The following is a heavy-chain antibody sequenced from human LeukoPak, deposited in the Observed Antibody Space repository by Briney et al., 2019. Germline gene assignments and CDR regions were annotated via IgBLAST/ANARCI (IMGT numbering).Heavy chain of an antibody. CDR1: GDSVSSSRYH. D-gene: IGHD3-3*01. Sequence: SETLSLTCIVSGDSVSSSRYHWGWIRQPPGRGLEWIGSIYYSGTTFYNPSLKSRVTISVDTSKNQFSMKLTSVTAADTTVYFCARQDYDFWSGYYDYWGQGTLVTVSS. V-gene: IGHV4-39*01. CDR2: IYYSGTT. J-gene: IGHJ4*02. CDR3: ARQDYDFWSGYYDY.